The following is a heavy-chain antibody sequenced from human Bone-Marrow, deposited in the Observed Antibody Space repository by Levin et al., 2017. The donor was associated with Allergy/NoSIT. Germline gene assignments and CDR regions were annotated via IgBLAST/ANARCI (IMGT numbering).Heavy chain of an antibody. V-gene: IGHV3-11*01. CDR3: ARESKAAAGTLDF. D-gene: IGHD6-13*01. J-gene: IGHJ4*02. Sequence: GGSLRLSCVGSGFDFSDYYMTWIRQAPGQRLEWASHISNTARTTYYADSVRGRFTISRDNTKRSLFLQMDSLKVEDTAVHYCARESKAAAGTLDFWGQGIVVVVSS. CDR1: GFDFSDYY. CDR2: ISNTARTT.